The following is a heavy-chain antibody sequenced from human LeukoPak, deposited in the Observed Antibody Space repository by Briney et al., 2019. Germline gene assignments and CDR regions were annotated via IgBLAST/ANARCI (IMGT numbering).Heavy chain of an antibody. CDR3: ATTQDYPGGAFDI. J-gene: IGHJ3*02. CDR1: GGSISSSSYY. V-gene: IGHV4-39*01. CDR2: IYYSGST. Sequence: SETLSLTCTVSGGSISSSSYYWGWIRPPPGKGLEWIGSIYYSGSTYHNPSLKSRVTISVDTSKNQFSLKLSSVTAADTAVYYCATTQDYPGGAFDIWGQGTMVTVSS. D-gene: IGHD3-16*01.